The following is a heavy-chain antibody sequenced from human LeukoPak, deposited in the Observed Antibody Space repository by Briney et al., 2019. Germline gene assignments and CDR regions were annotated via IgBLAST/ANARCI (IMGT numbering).Heavy chain of an antibody. V-gene: IGHV1-69*05. Sequence: GSSVKVSCKASGGTFTSYAISWVRQAPGQGLEWMGGIIPIFGTASYAQKFQGRVTITTDESTSTAYMELSSLRSEDTAVYYCAREYTYGPNRLDYWGQGTLVTVSS. CDR1: GGTFTSYA. CDR2: IIPIFGTA. J-gene: IGHJ4*02. D-gene: IGHD5-18*01. CDR3: AREYTYGPNRLDY.